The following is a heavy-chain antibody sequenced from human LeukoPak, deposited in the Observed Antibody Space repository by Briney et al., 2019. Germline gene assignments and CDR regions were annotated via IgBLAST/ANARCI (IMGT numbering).Heavy chain of an antibody. D-gene: IGHD3-16*01. CDR1: GFTFSSYA. J-gene: IGHJ4*02. CDR3: ARDRAYYDYVWDSEDFI. Sequence: GGSLRLSCAASGFTFSSYAMHWVRQAPGKGLEWVAVISYDGSNKYYADSVKGRFTISRDNSKNTLYLQMNSLRAEDTAVYYCARDRAYYDYVWDSEDFIWGQGTLVTVSS. CDR2: ISYDGSNK. V-gene: IGHV3-30-3*01.